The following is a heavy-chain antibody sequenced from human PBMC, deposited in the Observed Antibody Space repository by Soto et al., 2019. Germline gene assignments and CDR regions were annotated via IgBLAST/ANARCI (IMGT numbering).Heavy chain of an antibody. CDR2: ISGYYGYI. J-gene: IGHJ4*01. V-gene: IGHV1-18*01. D-gene: IGHD6-25*01. CDR3: AMVLGIQPYGCGRCSMAY. Sequence: QVQVVQSGGEVKRPGAAVTVSCKVSGFDFKKYGIMWVRQAPGQGLEWMGWISGYYGYINYAQNLQGRVTMTADTATTAVEMELRSLRSDDTAGYYCAMVLGIQPYGCGRCSMAYWGHGTLVTVSS. CDR1: GFDFKKYG.